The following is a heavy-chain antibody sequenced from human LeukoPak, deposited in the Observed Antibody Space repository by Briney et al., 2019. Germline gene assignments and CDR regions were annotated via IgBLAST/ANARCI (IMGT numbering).Heavy chain of an antibody. J-gene: IGHJ4*02. CDR1: GFTFSRSS. CDR2: IDRDSSIT. Sequence: GGSLRLSCAASGFTFSRSSMNWVRQAPGKGLEWVSFIDRDSSITYYADSVRGRFITSRDNARNSLFLQMNSLRAEDTAVYFCATYDSGWYLTYWGQGTLVTVSS. V-gene: IGHV3-48*01. D-gene: IGHD6-19*01. CDR3: ATYDSGWYLTY.